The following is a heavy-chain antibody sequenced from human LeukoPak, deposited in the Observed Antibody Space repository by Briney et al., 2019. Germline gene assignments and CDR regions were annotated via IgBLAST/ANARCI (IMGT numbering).Heavy chain of an antibody. CDR1: GGTFSSYA. Sequence: GASVKVSCKASGGTFSSYAISWVRQAPGQGLEWMGRIIPILGIANYAQKFQGRVTITADKSTSTAYMELSSLRSEATAVYYCASEEYSSSWYRDYWGQGTLVTVSS. V-gene: IGHV1-69*04. CDR3: ASEEYSSSWYRDY. J-gene: IGHJ4*02. D-gene: IGHD6-13*01. CDR2: IIPILGIA.